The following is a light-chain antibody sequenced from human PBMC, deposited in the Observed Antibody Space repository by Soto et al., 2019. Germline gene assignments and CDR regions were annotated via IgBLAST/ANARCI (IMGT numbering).Light chain of an antibody. V-gene: IGLV6-57*02. CDR2: ENN. CDR3: QSYDRNNLYV. CDR1: SGSIASNY. Sequence: NFMLTQPHSVSESPGKTVTISCTGSSGSIASNYVQWYQQRPGSAPTTLIYENNQRPSGVPDRFSASIDSSSNSASLTISGLETEDEADYYCQSYDRNNLYVFGTGTKLTVL. J-gene: IGLJ1*01.